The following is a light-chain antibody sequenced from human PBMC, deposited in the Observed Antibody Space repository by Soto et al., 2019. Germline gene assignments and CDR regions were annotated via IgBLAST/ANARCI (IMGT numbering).Light chain of an antibody. CDR1: QSVRSC. J-gene: IGKJ4*01. Sequence: DIQLTQAPSSLSASVGDRVTITCRASQSVRSCLNWYQQKPGKAPKLLIYLASVLQGGVPSRFSGSGSGTDFTLTISSLQPEDFATYYCQQSCSTPPLTFGGGTTVEIK. CDR2: LAS. V-gene: IGKV1-39*01. CDR3: QQSCSTPPLT.